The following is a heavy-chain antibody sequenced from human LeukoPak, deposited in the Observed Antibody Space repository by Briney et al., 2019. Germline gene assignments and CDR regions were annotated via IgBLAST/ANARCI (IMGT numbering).Heavy chain of an antibody. Sequence: GGSLRLSCAASGFTFSSYAMSWVRQAPGKGLEWVSAISGSGGSTYYADSVKGRFTISRDNSKNTLYLQMNSLRAEDTAVYYCARDFLGNSGYEDVDTAGAKWGQGTLVTVSS. CDR2: ISGSGGST. J-gene: IGHJ4*02. D-gene: IGHD5-12*01. V-gene: IGHV3-23*01. CDR3: ARDFLGNSGYEDVDTAGAK. CDR1: GFTFSSYA.